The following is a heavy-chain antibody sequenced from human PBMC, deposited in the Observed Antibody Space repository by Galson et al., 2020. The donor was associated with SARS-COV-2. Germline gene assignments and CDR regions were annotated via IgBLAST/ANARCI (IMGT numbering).Heavy chain of an antibody. V-gene: IGHV2-5*01. CDR3: AHIDNGPASALENLFDP. Sequence: SGPTLAKPTETLTLTCTFSGFSLTTPSVGVAWIRQPPGKALEWLGPITWNDDKRYSPSLRSRLTVTKDASKNQVVLTMTNMDPVDTGTYYCAHIDNGPASALENLFDPWGQGTLVTVSP. CDR2: ITWNDDK. J-gene: IGHJ5*02. CDR1: GFSLTTPSVG. D-gene: IGHD2-2*01.